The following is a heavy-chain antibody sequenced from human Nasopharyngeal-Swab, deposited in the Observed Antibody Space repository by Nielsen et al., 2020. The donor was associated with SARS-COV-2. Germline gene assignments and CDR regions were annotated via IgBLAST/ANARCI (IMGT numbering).Heavy chain of an antibody. CDR1: GGSISSYY. V-gene: IGHV4-59*13. Sequence: SETLSPTCTVSGGSISSYYWSWIRQPPGKGLEWIGYIYYIGSTNYNPSLKSRVTISVDTSKNQFSLKLSSVTAADTAVYYCARDLGIRFLEWLPGFDPWGQGTLVTVSS. CDR2: IYYIGST. CDR3: ARDLGIRFLEWLPGFDP. D-gene: IGHD3-3*01. J-gene: IGHJ5*02.